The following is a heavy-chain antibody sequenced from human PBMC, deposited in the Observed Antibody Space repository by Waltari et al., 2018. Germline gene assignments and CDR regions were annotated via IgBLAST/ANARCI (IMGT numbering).Heavy chain of an antibody. V-gene: IGHV4-31*03. D-gene: IGHD3-10*01. CDR2: IYYSGST. CDR1: GGSISSGGYY. J-gene: IGHJ6*02. CDR3: ARWKRMVRGVGYGMDV. Sequence: QVQLQESGPGLVKPSQTLSLTCTVSGGSISSGGYYWSWIRQHPGKGLEWIGYIYYSGSTYYNPSLKSRVTISVDTSKNQFSLKLSSVTAADTAVYYCARWKRMVRGVGYGMDVLGQGTTVTVSS.